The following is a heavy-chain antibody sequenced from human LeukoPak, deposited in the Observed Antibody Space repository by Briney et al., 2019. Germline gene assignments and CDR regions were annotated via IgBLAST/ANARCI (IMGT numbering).Heavy chain of an antibody. Sequence: GGSLRLSCGASGFTFSSYAMSWVRQAPGKGLEWVSAIGSGTYYADSVKGRFIISRDNSKNTLYLQMNSLRAEDTAVYYCAKVLAYYFDYWGQGTLVTVSS. CDR3: AKVLAYYFDY. J-gene: IGHJ4*02. CDR1: GFTFSSYA. CDR2: IGSGT. V-gene: IGHV3-23*01.